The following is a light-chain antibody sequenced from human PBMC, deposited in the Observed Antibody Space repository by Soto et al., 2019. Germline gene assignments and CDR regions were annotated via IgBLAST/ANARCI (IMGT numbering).Light chain of an antibody. CDR1: QSVSGY. CDR3: QQRFNWPLT. J-gene: IGKJ4*01. CDR2: DTS. Sequence: MTQSPATLSVSPGERATLSCKASQSVSGYLAWYQQKPGQAPRLLIYDTSNRATGIQARFSGSGSGTDFTLTISRLEPEDFAVYYCQQRFNWPLTFGGGTKVDI. V-gene: IGKV3-11*01.